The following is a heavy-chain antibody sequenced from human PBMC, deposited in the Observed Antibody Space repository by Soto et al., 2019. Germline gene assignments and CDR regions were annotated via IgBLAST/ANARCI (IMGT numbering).Heavy chain of an antibody. CDR2: MSCGGETT. V-gene: IGHV3-23*01. D-gene: IGHD3-22*01. CDR1: GLTFSSYA. Sequence: GGSLRLSCAASGLTFSSYAMTWVRQAPGKGLEWVSAMSCGGETTYYADSVKGRFTISRDNSRNTLYLQMNSLRAEATAAYYCAKWHTYYYDSRGFSGFDCWGRGTLVTVSS. J-gene: IGHJ4*02. CDR3: AKWHTYYYDSRGFSGFDC.